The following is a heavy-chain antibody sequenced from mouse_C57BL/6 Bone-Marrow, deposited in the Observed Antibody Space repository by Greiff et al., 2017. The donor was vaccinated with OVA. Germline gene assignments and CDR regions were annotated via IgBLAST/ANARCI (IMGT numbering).Heavy chain of an antibody. J-gene: IGHJ1*03. D-gene: IGHD4-1*01. V-gene: IGHV1-85*01. CDR3: ARAGRGTLYWYFDV. CDR2: IYPRDGST. CDR1: GYTFTSYD. Sequence: QVHVKQSGPELVKPGASVKLSCKASGYTFTSYDINWVKQRPGQGLEWIGWIYPRDGSTKYNEKFKGKATLTVDTSSSTAYMELHSLTSEDSAVYFCARAGRGTLYWYFDVWGTGTTVTVSS.